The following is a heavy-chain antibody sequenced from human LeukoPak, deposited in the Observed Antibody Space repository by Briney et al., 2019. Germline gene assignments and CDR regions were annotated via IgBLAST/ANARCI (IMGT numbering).Heavy chain of an antibody. D-gene: IGHD6-6*01. CDR3: ARARLEYSSSPLDY. Sequence: SVKVSCKASGGTFSSYAISWVRQAPGQGLEWMGRIIPILGIANYAQKFQGRVTITADKSTSTAYMELSSLRSEDTAVYYCARARLEYSSSPLDYWGQGTLVTVSS. CDR1: GGTFSSYA. J-gene: IGHJ4*02. CDR2: IIPILGIA. V-gene: IGHV1-69*04.